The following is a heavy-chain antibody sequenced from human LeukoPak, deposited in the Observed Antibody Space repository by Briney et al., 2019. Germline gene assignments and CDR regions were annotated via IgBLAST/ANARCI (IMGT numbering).Heavy chain of an antibody. CDR1: GGXXXSYX. J-gene: IGHJ4*02. Sequence: SGGXXXSYXWXWIRQPPGKGLEWIGYIYYSGSTNYNPSLKSRVTISVDTSKNQFSLKLSSVTAADTAVYYCARGTYYYDSSGFYYFDYWGQGTLVTVSS. D-gene: IGHD3-22*01. CDR3: ARGTYYYDSSGFYYFDY. CDR2: IYYSGST. V-gene: IGHV4-59*01.